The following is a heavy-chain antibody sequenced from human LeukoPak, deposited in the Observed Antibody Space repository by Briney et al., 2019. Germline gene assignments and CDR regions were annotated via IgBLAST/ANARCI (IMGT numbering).Heavy chain of an antibody. CDR1: GFTFSYYS. V-gene: IGHV3-48*02. D-gene: IGHD3-10*01. CDR2: ISSSSKTI. J-gene: IGHJ4*02. Sequence: GGSLRLSCAASGFTFSYYSMNWVRQAPGKGLEWVSYISSSSKTIYYADSVKGRFTISRDNAKKSLDLQMNSLGDEDTAVYYCARDHRSGSGSGTQANDYWGQGTLVTVSS. CDR3: ARDHRSGSGSGTQANDY.